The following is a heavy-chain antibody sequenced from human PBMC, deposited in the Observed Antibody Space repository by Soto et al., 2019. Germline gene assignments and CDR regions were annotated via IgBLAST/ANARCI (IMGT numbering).Heavy chain of an antibody. J-gene: IGHJ4*02. D-gene: IGHD5-18*01. Sequence: EVQLVESGGGLVQPGGSLRLSCAASGFTVSSNYMSWVRQAPGKGLEWVSVIYSGGSTYYADSVKGRFTISRDNSKNTLYLQMNSLRAEDTAVYYCAGIAGPWIQLWSPPDYWGQGTLVTVSS. V-gene: IGHV3-66*01. CDR3: AGIAGPWIQLWSPPDY. CDR2: IYSGGST. CDR1: GFTVSSNY.